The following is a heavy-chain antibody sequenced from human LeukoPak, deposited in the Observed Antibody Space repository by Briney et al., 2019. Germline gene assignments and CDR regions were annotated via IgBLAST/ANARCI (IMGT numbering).Heavy chain of an antibody. CDR2: NSGSGGST. D-gene: IGHD3-22*01. J-gene: IGHJ3*02. CDR3: AKDHSPVYDSSGYYPYDAFDI. V-gene: IGHV3-23*01. CDR1: GFTFSSYT. Sequence: GGSLRLSCAASGFTFSSYTMSWVRQAPGKGLEWVSANSGSGGSTYYADSVKGRFTISRDNSKNTLYLQMNSLRAEDTAVYYCAKDHSPVYDSSGYYPYDAFDIWGQGTMVTVSS.